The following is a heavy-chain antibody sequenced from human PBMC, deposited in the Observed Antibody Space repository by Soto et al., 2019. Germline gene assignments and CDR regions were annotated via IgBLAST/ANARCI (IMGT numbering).Heavy chain of an antibody. CDR3: AREADYYDSSGMGF. J-gene: IGHJ4*02. D-gene: IGHD3-22*01. V-gene: IGHV4-30-4*01. CDR1: GGSISSGDYY. CDR2: IYYSGST. Sequence: SETLSLTCTVSGGSISSGDYYWSWIRQPPGKGLEWIGYIYYSGSTYYNPSLKSRVTISVDTSKNQFSLKLSSVTAADTAVYYCAREADYYDSSGMGFWGQGTLVTVSS.